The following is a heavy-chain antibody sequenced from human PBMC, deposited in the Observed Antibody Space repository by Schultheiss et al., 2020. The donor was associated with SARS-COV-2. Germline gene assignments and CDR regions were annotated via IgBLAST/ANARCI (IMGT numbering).Heavy chain of an antibody. CDR2: ISWNSGSI. J-gene: IGHJ4*02. CDR3: ARDPGYYYDSSGD. D-gene: IGHD3-22*01. V-gene: IGHV3-48*04. CDR1: GFTFSSYG. Sequence: GGSLRLSCAASGFTFSSYGMHWVRQAPGKGLEWVSGISWNSGSIGYADSVKGRFTISRDNAKNSLYLQMNSLRAEDTAVYYCARDPGYYYDSSGDWGQGTLVTVSS.